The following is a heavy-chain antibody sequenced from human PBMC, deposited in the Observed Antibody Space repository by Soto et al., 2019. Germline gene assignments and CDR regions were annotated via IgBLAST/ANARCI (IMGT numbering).Heavy chain of an antibody. Sequence: QVQLVESGGGVVQLGRSLRLSCAASGFTFSSYGIHWVRQAPGKGLEWVALISHDGTDKYYADSVKGRFTISRDNFKNTLYLQMSSLRPEDTAVYYCVKERYAQLWLEDYGMDVWGQGTTVTV. D-gene: IGHD5-18*01. CDR3: VKERYAQLWLEDYGMDV. V-gene: IGHV3-30*18. CDR1: GFTFSSYG. CDR2: ISHDGTDK. J-gene: IGHJ6*02.